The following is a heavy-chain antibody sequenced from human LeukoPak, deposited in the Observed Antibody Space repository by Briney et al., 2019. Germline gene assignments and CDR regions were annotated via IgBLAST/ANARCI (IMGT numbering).Heavy chain of an antibody. J-gene: IGHJ4*02. CDR2: IYYSGST. Sequence: SETLTLTCTVSGGSISSGGHYWSWIRQHPGKGLEWIGYIYYSGSTYYNPSLKSRVTISVYTSKNQFSLKLSSVTAADTAVYYCARESRGVVATIDYWGQGTLVTVSS. CDR3: ARESRGVVATIDY. CDR1: GGSISSGGHY. V-gene: IGHV4-31*03. D-gene: IGHD5-12*01.